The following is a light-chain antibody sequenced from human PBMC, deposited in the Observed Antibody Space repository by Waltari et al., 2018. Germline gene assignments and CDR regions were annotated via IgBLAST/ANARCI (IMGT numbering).Light chain of an antibody. V-gene: IGLV2-23*01. Sequence: SALTQPASVSGSPGQSITISCTAPSRDIGPYTFVSWYQEYPGTAPKLIIYEATKRPSGVSDRFSASKSGNTASLTISGLQADDEADYSCCSYAGGTAYVFGTGTRVTVL. CDR2: EAT. CDR3: CSYAGGTAYV. CDR1: SRDIGPYTF. J-gene: IGLJ1*01.